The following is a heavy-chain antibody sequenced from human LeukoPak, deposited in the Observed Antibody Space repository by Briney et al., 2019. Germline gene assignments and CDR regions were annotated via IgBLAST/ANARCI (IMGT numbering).Heavy chain of an antibody. D-gene: IGHD1-26*01. CDR3: ARDVGATVVFDI. CDR1: GYIFTGYY. CDR2: INPNSGGT. J-gene: IGHJ3*02. Sequence: ASVKVSCKASGYIFTGYYMHWVRQAPGQGLEWMGWINPNSGGTNYAQKFQGRVTMTRDTSISTAYMELSSLRSEDTAVYFCARDVGATVVFDIWGQGTFVTVSS. V-gene: IGHV1-2*02.